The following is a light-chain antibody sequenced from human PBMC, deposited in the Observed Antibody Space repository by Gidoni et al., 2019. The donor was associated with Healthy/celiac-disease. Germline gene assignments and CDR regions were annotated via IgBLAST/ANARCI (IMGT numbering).Light chain of an antibody. CDR3: QQYGGSPQWT. Sequence: IVLTQSPGTLSLSPGERATLSCRASQSVSSSYLAWYQQKPGQAPRLLIYGASSRATGIPDRFSGSGSGTDFTLTISRLEPEDFAVYYCQQYGGSPQWTFGQGTKVEIK. CDR1: QSVSSSY. CDR2: GAS. V-gene: IGKV3-20*01. J-gene: IGKJ1*01.